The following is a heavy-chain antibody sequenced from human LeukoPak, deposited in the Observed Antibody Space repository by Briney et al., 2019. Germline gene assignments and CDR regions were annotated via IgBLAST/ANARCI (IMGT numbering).Heavy chain of an antibody. CDR2: MNPNSGNT. J-gene: IGHJ4*02. CDR3: TRGSSGRRDN. V-gene: IGHV1-8*01. D-gene: IGHD6-19*01. CDR1: GYTFTSCD. Sequence: ASVKVSCKASGYTFTSCDINWVRQATGQGLEWMGWMNPNSGNTGYGQSFQGRITVTRDISIGTAYMELSNLTSEDTAIYYCTRGSSGRRDNWGQGTSVTVSA.